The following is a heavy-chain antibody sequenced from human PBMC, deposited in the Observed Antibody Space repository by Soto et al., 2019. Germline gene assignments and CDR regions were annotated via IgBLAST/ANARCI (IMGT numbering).Heavy chain of an antibody. Sequence: GSLRLSCAASGFIFSNHAMSWVRQVPGKGLEWVFAISAGGNLIYYADSVRGRFTMSRDNSKNMLYLQMNSLRAEDTAVYFCAKRQGIGAAAKNFDFWGQGARVTVSS. CDR3: AKRQGIGAAAKNFDF. V-gene: IGHV3-23*01. CDR2: ISAGGNLI. CDR1: GFIFSNHA. J-gene: IGHJ4*02. D-gene: IGHD6-13*01.